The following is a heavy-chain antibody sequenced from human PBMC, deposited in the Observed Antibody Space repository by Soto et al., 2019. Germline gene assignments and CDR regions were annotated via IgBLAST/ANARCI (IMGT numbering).Heavy chain of an antibody. CDR1: GYSFTSYW. D-gene: IGHD5-18*01. J-gene: IGHJ6*02. CDR3: ARSGEQLWLQSTYYYYGMDV. Sequence: PGESLKISCRGSGYSFTSYWIGWVRQMPGKGLEWMGIIYPGDSDTRYSPSFQGQVTISADKSISTAYLQWSSLKASDTAMYYCARSGEQLWLQSTYYYYGMDVWGQGTTVTVSS. CDR2: IYPGDSDT. V-gene: IGHV5-51*01.